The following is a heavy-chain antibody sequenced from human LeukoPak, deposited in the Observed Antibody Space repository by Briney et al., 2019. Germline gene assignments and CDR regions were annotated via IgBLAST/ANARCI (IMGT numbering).Heavy chain of an antibody. CDR3: ARDLKILLRSNYGMDV. V-gene: IGHV1-2*02. CDR1: GYTFTGYY. J-gene: IGHJ6*01. CDR2: INPNSGGT. Sequence: ASVKLSCKASGYTFTGYYMHWVRQAPGQGLEWMGWINPNSGGTNYAQKFQGRVTMTRDTSISTAYMELSRLRSDDTAVYYCARDLKILLRSNYGMDVWGEGNTVTVSS. D-gene: IGHD2/OR15-2a*01.